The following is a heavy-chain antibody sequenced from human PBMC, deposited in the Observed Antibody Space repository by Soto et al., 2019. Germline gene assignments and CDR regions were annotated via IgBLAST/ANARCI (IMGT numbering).Heavy chain of an antibody. CDR1: GGSIISGDYY. J-gene: IGHJ4*02. CDR2: IYYSGST. CDR3: ARATIFGVVIFDY. D-gene: IGHD3-3*01. Sequence: QLQLQESGPGLVKPSQTLSLTCTVSGGSIISGDYYWRWIRQPPGKGLEWIGYIYYSGSTYYNPSLKSRVTISVDTSRNQFSLKLSSVTAADTAVYYWARATIFGVVIFDYWGQGTLVTVSS. V-gene: IGHV4-30-4*01.